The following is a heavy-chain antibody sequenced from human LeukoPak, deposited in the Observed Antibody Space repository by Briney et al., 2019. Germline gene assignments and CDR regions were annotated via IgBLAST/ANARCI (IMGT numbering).Heavy chain of an antibody. CDR3: ARDHGDIVVVPAAIGDDP. D-gene: IGHD2-2*02. J-gene: IGHJ5*02. Sequence: ASVKVSCKASGYTFTGYYMHWVRQATGQGLEWMVWINPNSGGTNYAQKFQGRVTMTRDTSISTAYMELSRLRSDDTAVYYCARDHGDIVVVPAAIGDDPWGQGALVTVSS. V-gene: IGHV1-2*02. CDR2: INPNSGGT. CDR1: GYTFTGYY.